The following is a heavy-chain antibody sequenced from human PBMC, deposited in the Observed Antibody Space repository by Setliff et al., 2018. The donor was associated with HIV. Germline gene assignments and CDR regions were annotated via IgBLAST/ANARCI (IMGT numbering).Heavy chain of an antibody. CDR1: GGSCSSSNW. CDR3: AGGDQLVRRGVFNI. J-gene: IGHJ3*02. Sequence: PSETLSLTCAVSGGSCSSSNWWSWVRQPPGKGLEWIGEISHSGSTNYNPSLKSRVTISLDKSKNQFSLKLSSVTAPDTAVYYCAGGDQLVRRGVFNIWGPGTMVTVSS. CDR2: ISHSGST. V-gene: IGHV4-4*02. D-gene: IGHD3-16*01.